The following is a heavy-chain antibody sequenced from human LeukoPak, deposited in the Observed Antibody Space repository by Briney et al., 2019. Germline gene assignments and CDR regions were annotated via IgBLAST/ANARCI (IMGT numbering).Heavy chain of an antibody. CDR1: GFPFSTYA. D-gene: IGHD6-13*01. CDR2: ISGSGGRT. V-gene: IGHV3-23*01. CDR3: AKALEQETVIALDS. J-gene: IGHJ4*02. Sequence: GGSLRLSCAASGFPFSTYAMSWVRQAPGKGLEWVSAISGSGGRTYYADSVKGRFTISRDNSKNTLYLQMNSLRAEDTSIYFCAKALEQETVIALDSWGQGTLVTVSS.